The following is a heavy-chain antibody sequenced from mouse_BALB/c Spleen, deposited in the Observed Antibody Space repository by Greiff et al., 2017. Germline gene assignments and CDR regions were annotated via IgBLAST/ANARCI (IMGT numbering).Heavy chain of an antibody. J-gene: IGHJ4*01. D-gene: IGHD2-3*01. CDR3: ARDGDGSHAMDY. CDR2: INSNGGST. Sequence: EVQVVESGGDLVKPGGSLKLSCAASGFTFSSYGMSWVRQTPDKRLELVATINSNGGSTYYPDSVKGRFTISRDNAKNTLYLQMSSLKSEDTAMYYCARDGDGSHAMDYWGQGTSVTVSS. CDR1: GFTFSSYG. V-gene: IGHV5-6-3*01.